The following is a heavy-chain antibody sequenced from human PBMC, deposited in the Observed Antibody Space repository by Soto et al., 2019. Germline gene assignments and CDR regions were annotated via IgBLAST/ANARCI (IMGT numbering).Heavy chain of an antibody. J-gene: IGHJ4*02. CDR3: AKVSGYDYEFDY. CDR1: GFTFSSYG. V-gene: IGHV3-30*18. D-gene: IGHD5-12*01. Sequence: QVPLVESGGGVVQPGRSLRLSCAASGFTFSSYGMHWVRQAPGKGLEWVAVISYDGSNKYYADSVKGRFTISRDNSKNTLYLQMNSLRAEDTAVYYCAKVSGYDYEFDYWGQGTLVTVSS. CDR2: ISYDGSNK.